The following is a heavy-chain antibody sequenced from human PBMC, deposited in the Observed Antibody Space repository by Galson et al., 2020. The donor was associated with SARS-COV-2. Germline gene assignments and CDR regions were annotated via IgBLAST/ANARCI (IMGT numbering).Heavy chain of an antibody. CDR1: GFTFSTYA. D-gene: IGHD3-10*01. V-gene: IGHV3-30*04. J-gene: IGHJ4*02. CDR2: ISYDGSDS. CDR3: AKGELRWFKESIGS. Sequence: QLGESLKISCAASGFTFSTYAMHWVRQAPGKGLEWVALISYDGSDSYYADSVKGRFTISRDNSKDTLYLQLNSLRLEDTAMYFCAKGELRWFKESIGSWGRGARVKVS.